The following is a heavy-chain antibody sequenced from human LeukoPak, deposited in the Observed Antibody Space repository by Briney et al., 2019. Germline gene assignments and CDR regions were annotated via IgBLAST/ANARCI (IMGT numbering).Heavy chain of an antibody. Sequence: SETLSLTCNVSGGSISNYYWSWIRQPPGKGLEWIGYIYYSGSTNYNPSLKSRVAISVDRSKNQFSLRLRSVTAADTAVYYCARVHLDTGYRWGQGTLVTVSS. CDR3: ARVHLDTGYR. J-gene: IGHJ5*02. CDR2: IYYSGST. CDR1: GGSISNYY. D-gene: IGHD5-18*01. V-gene: IGHV4-59*01.